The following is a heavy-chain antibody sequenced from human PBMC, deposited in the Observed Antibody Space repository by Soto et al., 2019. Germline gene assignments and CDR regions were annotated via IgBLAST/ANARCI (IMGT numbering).Heavy chain of an antibody. D-gene: IGHD6-13*01. CDR2: ISSNGGST. Sequence: PGGSLRLSCAASGFTFSSYAMHWVRQAPGKGLEYVSAISSNGGSTYYANSVKGRFTISRDNSKNTLYLQMGSLRAEDMAVYYCARGIAAAGSDFDYWGQGTLVTVSS. CDR3: ARGIAAAGSDFDY. J-gene: IGHJ4*02. CDR1: GFTFSSYA. V-gene: IGHV3-64*01.